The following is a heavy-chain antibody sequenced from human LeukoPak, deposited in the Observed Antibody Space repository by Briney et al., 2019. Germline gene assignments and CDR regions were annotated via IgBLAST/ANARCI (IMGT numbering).Heavy chain of an antibody. D-gene: IGHD6-19*01. CDR1: GFTFGDYA. Sequence: PGGSLRLSCTASGFTFGDYAMSWVRQAPGKGLEWVGFIRSKAYGGTTEYAASVKGRFTISRDDSKNTLYLQMNSLKTEDTAVYYCTAVAGGFDYFDYWGQGTLVTVSS. V-gene: IGHV3-49*04. J-gene: IGHJ4*02. CDR3: TAVAGGFDYFDY. CDR2: IRSKAYGGTT.